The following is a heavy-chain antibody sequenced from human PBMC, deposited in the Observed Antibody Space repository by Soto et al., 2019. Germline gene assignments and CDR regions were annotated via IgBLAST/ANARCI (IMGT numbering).Heavy chain of an antibody. Sequence: EVQLVESGGGLVQPGRSLRLSCAASGFTFDDYAMHWVRQAPGKGLEWVSGISWNSGSIGYADSVKGRFTISRDNAKNSLYLQMNSLRAEDTALYYCAKDGGSGWYRFAYWGQGTLVTVSS. CDR1: GFTFDDYA. J-gene: IGHJ4*02. CDR2: ISWNSGSI. V-gene: IGHV3-9*01. CDR3: AKDGGSGWYRFAY. D-gene: IGHD6-19*01.